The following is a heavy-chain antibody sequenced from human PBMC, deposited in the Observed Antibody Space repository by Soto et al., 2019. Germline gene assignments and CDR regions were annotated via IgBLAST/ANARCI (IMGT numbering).Heavy chain of an antibody. D-gene: IGHD3-22*01. CDR2: IKQDGSEK. CDR3: ARDGFRYYDSSGPFDY. Sequence: PVGSLRLSCAASGFTFSSYWMSWVRQAPGKGLEWVADIKQDGSEKYYVDSVKGRFTISRDNAKNSLYLQMNSLRAEDTAVYYCARDGFRYYDSSGPFDYWGQGTLVTVS. J-gene: IGHJ4*02. V-gene: IGHV3-7*03. CDR1: GFTFSSYW.